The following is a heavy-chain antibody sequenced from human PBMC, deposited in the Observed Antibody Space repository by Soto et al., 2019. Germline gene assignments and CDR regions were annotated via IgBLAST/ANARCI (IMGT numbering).Heavy chain of an antibody. CDR2: IHYSGNT. J-gene: IGHJ6*03. Sequence: SETLSLTCTVSGGSISSGDYYWSWIRHHPGGGLEWIGYIHYSGNTYYDPSLKSRLTMSVDTSKNQFSLNLSSVTAAVTAVYYCARLYCSGGSCYSNYYYYYMDVWGKGTTVTVSS. CDR3: ARLYCSGGSCYSNYYYYYMDV. V-gene: IGHV4-31*03. CDR1: GGSISSGDYY. D-gene: IGHD2-15*01.